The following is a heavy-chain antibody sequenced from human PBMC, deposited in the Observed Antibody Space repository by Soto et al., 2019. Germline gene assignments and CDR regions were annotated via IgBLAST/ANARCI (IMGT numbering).Heavy chain of an antibody. CDR1: GFTFSDYY. D-gene: IGHD2-2*01. J-gene: IGHJ4*02. CDR3: ARVRGRVVPAAIGY. Sequence: GGSLRLSCAASGFTFSDYYMSWIRQAPGKGLEWVSYISSSGSTIYYADSVKGRFTISRDNAKNSLYLQMDSLRAEDTAVYYCARVRGRVVPAAIGYWGQGTLVTVSS. V-gene: IGHV3-11*01. CDR2: ISSSGSTI.